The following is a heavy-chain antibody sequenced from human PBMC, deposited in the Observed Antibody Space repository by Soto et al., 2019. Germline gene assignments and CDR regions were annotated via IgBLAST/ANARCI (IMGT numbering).Heavy chain of an antibody. CDR3: ARTMGDYYYYYGMDV. V-gene: IGHV1-69*13. D-gene: IGHD3-10*01. J-gene: IGHJ6*02. Sequence: SVKVSCKASGGTFSSYAISWVRQAPGQGLEWMGGIIPIFGTANYAQKFQGRVTITADESTSTAYMELSSLRSEDTAVYYCARTMGDYYYYYGMDVWGQGXTVTVYS. CDR2: IIPIFGTA. CDR1: GGTFSSYA.